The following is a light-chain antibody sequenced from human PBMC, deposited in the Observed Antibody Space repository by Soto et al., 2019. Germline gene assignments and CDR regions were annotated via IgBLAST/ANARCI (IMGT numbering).Light chain of an antibody. V-gene: IGKV3-11*01. J-gene: IGKJ5*01. CDR3: QHRSNWPPG. CDR1: QSVGTF. Sequence: VLSHSPSTLYLSPGERATLSCRASQSVGTFLAWYQQKPGQVPRLLIYDTSKRATGIPARFSGSGSGTDFFLTICGLAPEDIAVYYCQHRSNWPPGFGQGARLEI. CDR2: DTS.